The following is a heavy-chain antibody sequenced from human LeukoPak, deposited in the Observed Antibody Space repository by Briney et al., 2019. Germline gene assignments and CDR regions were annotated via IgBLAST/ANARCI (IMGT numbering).Heavy chain of an antibody. Sequence: QTGGSLRLSCAASGFTFSSYWMSWVRQAPGKGLEWVANIKQDGSEKYYVDSVKGRFTISRDNAKNSLYLQMNSLRAEDTAVYYCARDYCSGGSCYDYYYGMDVWGQGTTVTVSS. V-gene: IGHV3-7*01. J-gene: IGHJ6*02. CDR2: IKQDGSEK. CDR3: ARDYCSGGSCYDYYYGMDV. D-gene: IGHD2-15*01. CDR1: GFTFSSYW.